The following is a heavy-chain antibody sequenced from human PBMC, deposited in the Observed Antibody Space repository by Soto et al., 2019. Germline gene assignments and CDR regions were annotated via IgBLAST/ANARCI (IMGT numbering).Heavy chain of an antibody. CDR2: IWYDGSHK. V-gene: IGHV3-33*01. J-gene: IGHJ4*02. CDR3: ARAVCPCDS. CDR1: GFTFSTYG. D-gene: IGHD2-8*01. Sequence: QVQLVESGGGVVQPGRSLRLSCAASGFTFSTYGMHWVRQAPGMGLEWVSVIWYDGSHKDYADSVKGRFTISRDYYNNSRYLQMNSVRVDDTAVYYCARAVCPCDSWSQGTLVTVAA.